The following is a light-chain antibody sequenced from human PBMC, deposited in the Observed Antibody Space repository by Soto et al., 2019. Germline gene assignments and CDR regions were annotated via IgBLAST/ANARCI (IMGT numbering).Light chain of an antibody. CDR2: KAS. CDR1: QNINNW. V-gene: IGKV1-5*03. Sequence: DIQMTQSPLTLSASVGDRVTITCRASQNINNWLAWYQQRPGKAPKLLIQKASRLESGVPSRFSGSGSGTAFFLTITNLQPDDFATYYCQQYNTFSTFGQGTKVEIK. CDR3: QQYNTFST. J-gene: IGKJ1*01.